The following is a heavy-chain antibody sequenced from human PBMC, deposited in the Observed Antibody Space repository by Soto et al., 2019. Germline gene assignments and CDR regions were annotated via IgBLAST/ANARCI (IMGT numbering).Heavy chain of an antibody. J-gene: IGHJ5*02. Sequence: EVQLLQSGGTSVQPGKSLRLSCTGSGFPFGNSAMNWVRQAPGTGLEWLASISSSGTTTYYADPMKRRFTISKDNGKNLVSLQMDNRRVEDTAVYYCAGGGDNGYEKYNWGDPWCQGTLVSVSS. V-gene: IGHV3-48*03. CDR1: GFPFGNSA. D-gene: IGHD5-12*01. CDR2: ISSSGTTT. CDR3: AGGGDNGYEKYNWGDP.